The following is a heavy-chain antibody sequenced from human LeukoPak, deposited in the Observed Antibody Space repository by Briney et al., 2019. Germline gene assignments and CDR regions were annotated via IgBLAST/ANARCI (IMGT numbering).Heavy chain of an antibody. CDR1: GFTFKSYA. V-gene: IGHV3-23*01. D-gene: IGHD1-26*01. Sequence: QPGGSLRLSCAASGFTFKSYARSWVRQAPGKGLEWVSAISGSGGSTYYADSVKGRFTISRDNSKNTLYLQMNSLRAEDTAVYYCAKDRRAPSGTTGEYFDYWGQGTLVTVSS. CDR2: ISGSGGST. J-gene: IGHJ4*02. CDR3: AKDRRAPSGTTGEYFDY.